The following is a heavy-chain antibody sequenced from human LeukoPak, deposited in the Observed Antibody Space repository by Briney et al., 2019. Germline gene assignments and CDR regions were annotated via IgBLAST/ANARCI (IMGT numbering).Heavy chain of an antibody. CDR3: ARDKVVGPSNFDY. CDR1: GFTISSYW. D-gene: IGHD1-26*01. CDR2: IKQDGSEK. J-gene: IGHJ4*02. V-gene: IGHV3-7*01. Sequence: GGSLRLSCAASGFTISSYWMSWVRQAPGKGLEWVANIKQDGSEKYYVDSVKGRFTISRDNAKNSLYLQMNSLRAEDTAVYYCARDKVVGPSNFDYWGQGTLVTVSS.